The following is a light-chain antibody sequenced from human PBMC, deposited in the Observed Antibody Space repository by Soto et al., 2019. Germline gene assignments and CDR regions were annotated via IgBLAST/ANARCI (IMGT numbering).Light chain of an antibody. CDR3: QQYGSSPLT. Sequence: EIVLTQSPGTLSLSPGERATLSCRASQSVSSXXLAWYQQKPGQAPRLLIYGASSRATGIPDRFSGSGSGXXXXXXXXXLXPEDFAVXYXQQYGSSPLTFGGGTKVEIK. J-gene: IGKJ4*01. CDR2: GAS. V-gene: IGKV3-20*01. CDR1: QSVSSXX.